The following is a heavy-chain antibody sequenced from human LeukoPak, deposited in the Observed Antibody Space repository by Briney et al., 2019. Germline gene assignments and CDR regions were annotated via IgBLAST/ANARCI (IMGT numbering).Heavy chain of an antibody. CDR1: GFTFSSYT. D-gene: IGHD6-25*01. V-gene: IGHV3-21*01. CDR3: AKGYSSGPDAFDI. Sequence: GGSLRLSCAGAGFTFSSYTMNWVRQAPGKGLEWVSSITSDTRYIFYADSVKGRFTISRDNAKNSLYLQMNSLRAEDTAVYYCAKGYSSGPDAFDIWGQGTMVTVSS. CDR2: ITSDTRYI. J-gene: IGHJ3*02.